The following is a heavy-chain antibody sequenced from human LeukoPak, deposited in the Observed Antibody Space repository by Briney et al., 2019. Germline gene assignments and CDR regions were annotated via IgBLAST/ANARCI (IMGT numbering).Heavy chain of an antibody. V-gene: IGHV3-73*01. D-gene: IGHD3-22*01. CDR1: GFTFSGSA. CDR3: TCYDSSGYYSNYYYYYVDV. J-gene: IGHJ6*03. Sequence: GGSLRLSCAASGFTFSGSAMHWVRQASGKGLEWVGRIRSKANSYATAHAASVKGRFTISRDDSKNTAYLQMNSLKTEDTAVYYCTCYDSSGYYSNYYYYYVDVWGKGTTVTVSS. CDR2: IRSKANSYAT.